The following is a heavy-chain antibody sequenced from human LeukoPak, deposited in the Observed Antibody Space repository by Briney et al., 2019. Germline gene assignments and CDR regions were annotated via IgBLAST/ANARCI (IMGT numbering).Heavy chain of an antibody. CDR3: ARNPKYYYDSSGRNPDAFDI. CDR1: GGTFSSYA. D-gene: IGHD3-22*01. J-gene: IGHJ3*02. V-gene: IGHV1-69*06. Sequence: ASVKVSCKTSGGTFSSYAITWVRQTPGQGLEWMGGIIPIFGTTNYAQKFQDRVTITADKSTSTAYMKLSSLRSEGTAVYYCARNPKYYYDSSGRNPDAFDIWGQGTMVTVSS. CDR2: IIPIFGTT.